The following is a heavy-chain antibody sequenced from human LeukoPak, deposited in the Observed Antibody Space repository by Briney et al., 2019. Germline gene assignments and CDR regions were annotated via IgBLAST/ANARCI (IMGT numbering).Heavy chain of an antibody. V-gene: IGHV4-34*01. D-gene: IGHD6-13*01. Sequence: PSETLSLTCAVYGGSFSGYYWSWIRQPPGKGLEWIGEINHSGSTNYNPSLKSRVTISVDKSKNQFSLKLSSVTAADTAVYYCARVPYSSSWYGYGWFDPWGQGTLVTVSS. CDR2: INHSGST. CDR3: ARVPYSSSWYGYGWFDP. J-gene: IGHJ5*02. CDR1: GGSFSGYY.